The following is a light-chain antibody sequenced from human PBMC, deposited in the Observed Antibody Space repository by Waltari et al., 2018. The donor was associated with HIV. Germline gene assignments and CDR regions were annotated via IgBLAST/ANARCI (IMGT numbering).Light chain of an antibody. V-gene: IGLV2-11*01. CDR2: DVS. CDR1: SSDVGDCNS. Sequence: QSALTQPRSVSGSPGQSVTISCTGTSSDVGDCNSVSWYQQHPGKAPKLMIYDVSKWPSGVPDRFSGSQSGNTASLTISGLQAEDEADYYCCSYAGTYTYVFGTGTKVTVL. J-gene: IGLJ1*01. CDR3: CSYAGTYTYV.